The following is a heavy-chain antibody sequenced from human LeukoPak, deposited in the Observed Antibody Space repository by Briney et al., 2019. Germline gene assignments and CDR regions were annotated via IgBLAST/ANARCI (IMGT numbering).Heavy chain of an antibody. J-gene: IGHJ3*02. CDR1: GFTFDDYA. V-gene: IGHV3-9*01. Sequence: GGSLRLSCAASGFTFDDYAMHWVRQAPGKGLEWVSGISWNSGSIGYADSVKGRFTISRDNAKNSLYLQMNSLRAEDTALYYCAKDMKHSGSSQDAFDIWGQGTMVTVSS. CDR2: ISWNSGSI. D-gene: IGHD1-26*01. CDR3: AKDMKHSGSSQDAFDI.